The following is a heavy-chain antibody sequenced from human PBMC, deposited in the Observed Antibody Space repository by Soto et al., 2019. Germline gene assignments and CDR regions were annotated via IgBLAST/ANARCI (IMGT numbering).Heavy chain of an antibody. J-gene: IGHJ5*02. CDR3: ARGLECRGYCLDKPTWFGP. CDR1: GGTFSTYT. CDR2: IIPIFGTP. V-gene: IGHV1-69*06. Sequence: SVKVSCKASGGTFSTYTFSWVRQAPGQGLEWMGRIIPIFGTPYYAQKFQGRVTITADKSTSTVYMELSSLGSDDTAVYFCARGLECRGYCLDKPTWFGPWGQGTLVTVS. D-gene: IGHD2-15*01.